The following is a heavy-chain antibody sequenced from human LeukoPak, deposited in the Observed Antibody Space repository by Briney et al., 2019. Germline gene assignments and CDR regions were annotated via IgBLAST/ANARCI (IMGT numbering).Heavy chain of an antibody. V-gene: IGHV3-23*01. Sequence: ASETLSLTCTVSGGSINSSSCYWGWIRQPPGKGLEWVSAISGSGGSTYYADSVKGRFTISRDYSKNTLYLQMNSLRAEDTAVYYCAKSLTSYSSSWPDYWGQGTLVTVSS. CDR1: GGSINSSSCY. D-gene: IGHD6-13*01. J-gene: IGHJ4*02. CDR2: ISGSGGST. CDR3: AKSLTSYSSSWPDY.